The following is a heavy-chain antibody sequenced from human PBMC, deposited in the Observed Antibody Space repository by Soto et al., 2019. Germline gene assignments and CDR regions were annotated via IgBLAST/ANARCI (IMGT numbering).Heavy chain of an antibody. CDR3: ASPKYGSSAYYYRYLGL. Sequence: QVELVQSGAEVKNPGSSVKVSCQASEDTFRNYAISWVRQAPGQGLEWMGGIIPIFGTANYAQKFQGRVTITADTSADTVYLELSSLRSEDTAGYYCASPKYGSSAYYYRYLGLLGRGTLVTVAS. D-gene: IGHD3-22*01. CDR1: EDTFRNYA. CDR2: IIPIFGTA. J-gene: IGHJ2*01. V-gene: IGHV1-69*06.